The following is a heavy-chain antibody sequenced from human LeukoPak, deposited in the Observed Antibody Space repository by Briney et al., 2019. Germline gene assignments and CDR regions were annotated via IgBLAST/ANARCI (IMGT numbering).Heavy chain of an antibody. CDR2: INPDSGNT. Sequence: ASVKVSCKAFGYAFTTFDINWVRQATGQGLEWMGWINPDSGNTGYAQNFQGRVTITRDTSIGTTYMELSTLRSDDTAVYYCARESSYCNSTKCFASGFDSWGQGTLVTVSS. CDR3: ARESSYCNSTKCFASGFDS. CDR1: GYAFTTFD. J-gene: IGHJ5*01. V-gene: IGHV1-8*03. D-gene: IGHD2/OR15-2a*01.